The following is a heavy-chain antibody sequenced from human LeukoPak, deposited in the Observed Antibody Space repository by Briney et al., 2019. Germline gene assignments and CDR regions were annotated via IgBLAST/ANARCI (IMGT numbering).Heavy chain of an antibody. CDR3: ATQQRTRYDVKYYFDK. J-gene: IGHJ4*02. CDR1: GFTFSSYG. CDR2: ISFDGSNK. D-gene: IGHD1/OR15-1a*01. V-gene: IGHV3-30*03. Sequence: GSLRLSCAASGFTFSSYGMHWVRQAPGKGLEWVAVISFDGSNKYYADSVKGRFTISRDNSKNTVYLQMNSLRAEDTAVYYCATQQRTRYDVKYYFDKWGQGTLVTVSS.